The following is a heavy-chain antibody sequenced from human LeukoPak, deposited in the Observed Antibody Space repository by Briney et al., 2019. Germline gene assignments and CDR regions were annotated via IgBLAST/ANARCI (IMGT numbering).Heavy chain of an antibody. J-gene: IGHJ5*02. CDR1: GYTFTSYD. D-gene: IGHD2-15*01. V-gene: IGHV1-8*01. Sequence: GASVKVSCKASGYTFTSYDINWVRQATGQGLEWMGWMNPNSGNTGYAQKFQGRVTMTRNTSISTAYMELSSLRSEDTAVYYCARVRCGGSCYGRPWWFDPWGQGTMVTVSS. CDR2: MNPNSGNT. CDR3: ARVRCGGSCYGRPWWFDP.